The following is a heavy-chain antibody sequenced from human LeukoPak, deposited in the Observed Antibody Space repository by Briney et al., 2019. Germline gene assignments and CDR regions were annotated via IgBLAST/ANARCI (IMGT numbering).Heavy chain of an antibody. V-gene: IGHV4-31*03. D-gene: IGHD1-1*01. CDR2: IYYSGTT. Sequence: PSETLSLTCTVSGGSINTDAYFWSWVRQHPGKGLEWIGYIYYSGTTYYNPSLESRLTISIDTSRNQFSLKLNSVTAADTAVYYCARVRRTGLIWSQGTTVTVSS. J-gene: IGHJ3*02. CDR1: GGSINTDAYF. CDR3: ARVRRTGLI.